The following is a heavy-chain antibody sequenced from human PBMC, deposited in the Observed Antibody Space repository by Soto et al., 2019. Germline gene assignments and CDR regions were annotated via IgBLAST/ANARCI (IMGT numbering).Heavy chain of an antibody. Sequence: EVQLVESGGGLVQPGGSLRLSCAASGFTFSSYWMHWVRQAPGKGLVWVSRINGDGSSTTHADSVRGRFTISRDNTKNTLYLQMNSLRAEDTAVYYCTRDAYYDFWSGYSAYYYYYMDVWGQGTTVTVSS. J-gene: IGHJ6*03. CDR3: TRDAYYDFWSGYSAYYYYYMDV. CDR2: INGDGSST. D-gene: IGHD3-3*01. V-gene: IGHV3-74*01. CDR1: GFTFSSYW.